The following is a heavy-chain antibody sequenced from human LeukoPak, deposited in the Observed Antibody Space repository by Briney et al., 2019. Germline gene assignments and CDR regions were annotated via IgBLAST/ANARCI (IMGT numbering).Heavy chain of an antibody. CDR3: ARRRQRGYCSGGSCYYYYHGMDV. V-gene: IGHV4-34*01. CDR1: GGSFSGYY. Sequence: SETLSLTCAVYGGSFSGYYWSWIRQPPGKGLEWIGEINHSGSTNYNPSLKSRVTISVDTSKNQFSLKLSSVTAADTAVYYCARRRQRGYCSGGSCYYYYHGMDVWGQGTTVTVSS. D-gene: IGHD2-15*01. J-gene: IGHJ6*02. CDR2: INHSGST.